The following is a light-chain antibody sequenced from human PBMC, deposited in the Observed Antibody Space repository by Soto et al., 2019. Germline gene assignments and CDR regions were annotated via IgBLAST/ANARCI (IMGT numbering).Light chain of an antibody. CDR2: GAS. J-gene: IGKJ4*01. CDR3: QQYGNSPPLT. CDR1: QSVSSSY. Sequence: EIVLTQSPGTLSLSPGERATLACGASQSVSSSYLAWYQQKPGQAPRLLIYGASSRATGIPDRFSGSGAGTDFTLTISRLEPEDFALYYCQQYGNSPPLTFGGGTKVDIK. V-gene: IGKV3-20*01.